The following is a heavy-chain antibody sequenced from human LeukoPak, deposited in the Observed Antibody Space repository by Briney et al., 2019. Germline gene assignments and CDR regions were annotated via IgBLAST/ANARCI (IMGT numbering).Heavy chain of an antibody. D-gene: IGHD3-10*01. J-gene: IGHJ5*02. CDR3: ARGLTYYYGSGSPRWFDP. Sequence: SETLSLTCAVYGGSFSGYYWSWIRQPPGKGLEWIGEINHSGSTNHNPSLKSRVTISVDTSKNQFSLKLSSVTAADTAVYYCARGLTYYYGSGSPRWFDPWGQGTLVTVSS. V-gene: IGHV4-34*01. CDR1: GGSFSGYY. CDR2: INHSGST.